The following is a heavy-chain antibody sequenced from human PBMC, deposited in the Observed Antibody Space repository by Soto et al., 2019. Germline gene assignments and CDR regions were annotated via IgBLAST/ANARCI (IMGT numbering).Heavy chain of an antibody. Sequence: TLSLTCTXSGCSISSSSYYWGWIRQPPGKGLEWIGSIYYSGSTYYNPSLKSRVTISVDTSKNQFSLKLSSVTAADTAVYYCARHWQDIVVVPAVDYWGQGTLVTVSS. CDR3: ARHWQDIVVVPAVDY. CDR1: GCSISSSSYY. D-gene: IGHD2-2*01. V-gene: IGHV4-39*01. J-gene: IGHJ4*02. CDR2: IYYSGST.